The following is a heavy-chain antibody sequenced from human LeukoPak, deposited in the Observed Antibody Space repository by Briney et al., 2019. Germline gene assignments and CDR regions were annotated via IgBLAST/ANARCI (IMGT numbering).Heavy chain of an antibody. V-gene: IGHV1-69*13. D-gene: IGHD3-22*01. Sequence: ASVKVSCKVSGYTLTELSMHWVRQAPGKGLEWMGGIIPIFGTANYAQKFQGRVTITADESTSTAYMELSSLRSEDTAVYYCAHTDTMIVLWGQGTLVTVSS. CDR1: GYTLTELS. J-gene: IGHJ4*02. CDR2: IIPIFGTA. CDR3: AHTDTMIVL.